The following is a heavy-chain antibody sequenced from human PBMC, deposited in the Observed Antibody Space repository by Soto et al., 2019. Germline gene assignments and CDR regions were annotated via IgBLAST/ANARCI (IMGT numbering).Heavy chain of an antibody. CDR1: GGTFSSYA. CDR3: AINGNPGGGYVMDF. J-gene: IGHJ6*02. V-gene: IGHV1-69*13. Sequence: SVKVSCKASGGTFSSYAISWVRQAPGQGLEWMGGIIPIFGTANYAQKFQGRVTITADESTSTAYMELSSLRSEDTAFFFWAINGNPGGGYVMDFWVQGTTVTVSS. CDR2: IIPIFGTA. D-gene: IGHD2-8*01.